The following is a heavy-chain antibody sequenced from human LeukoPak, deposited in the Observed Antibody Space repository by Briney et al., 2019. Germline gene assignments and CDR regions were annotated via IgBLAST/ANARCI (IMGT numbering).Heavy chain of an antibody. CDR1: GYSFTGYY. D-gene: IGHD7-27*01. J-gene: IGHJ4*02. V-gene: IGHV1-2*02. CDR3: ARISGEFTLDS. CDR2: IKPNSGAT. Sequence: ASVKVSCKASGYSFTGYYMHWVRQAPGQGLEWMGWIKPNSGATNYAQKFQGRVTMTSDTSISTAYMELTRLDSDDTAVYYCARISGEFTLDSRGQGTLVTVSS.